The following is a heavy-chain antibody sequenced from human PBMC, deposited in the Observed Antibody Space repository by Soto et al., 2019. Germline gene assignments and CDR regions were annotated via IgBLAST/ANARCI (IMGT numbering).Heavy chain of an antibody. D-gene: IGHD1-1*01. J-gene: IGHJ6*02. CDR3: GRDWNTSRDYYHGMDV. Sequence: TGGSLRLSCAASGFTFSSYAMYWVRQAPGKGLEWAAHISYDGSNKHYADSVKGRFTISRDNSKNTLYLQMNSLRVEDTAVYYCGRDWNTSRDYYHGMDVWGQGTTVTVSS. CDR1: GFTFSSYA. V-gene: IGHV3-30-3*01. CDR2: ISYDGSNK.